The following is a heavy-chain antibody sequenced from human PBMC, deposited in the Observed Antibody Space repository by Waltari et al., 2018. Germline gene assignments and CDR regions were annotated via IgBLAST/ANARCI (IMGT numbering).Heavy chain of an antibody. CDR2: ISVYNNST. J-gene: IGHJ4*02. D-gene: IGHD2-21*02. Sequence: QVQLVQSGAEVKKPGASVKVSCKASGYTFTSYAVGWVRQAPGQGLEWMGWISVYNNSTHYAQRFQGRVTLTSDTCTGTANMELRSLRSDDTAVYYCARAGDIVVVTASHLDYWGQGTLVTVSS. CDR1: GYTFTSYA. CDR3: ARAGDIVVVTASHLDY. V-gene: IGHV1-18*01.